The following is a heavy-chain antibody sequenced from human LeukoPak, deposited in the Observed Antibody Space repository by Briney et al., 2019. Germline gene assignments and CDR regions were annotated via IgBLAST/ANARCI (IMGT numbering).Heavy chain of an antibody. CDR3: ARDAYGGNSWGWFDP. J-gene: IGHJ5*02. CDR2: IYHSGKS. CDR1: GGSISSYY. D-gene: IGHD4-23*01. V-gene: IGHV4-59*01. Sequence: SETLSLTCTVSGGSISSYYWSWIRQPPGKGLEWIASIYHSGKSYYNPSLESRVTISVDTSKKQFSLRLNSVTAADTAVYYCARDAYGGNSWGWFDPWGQGTLVTVSS.